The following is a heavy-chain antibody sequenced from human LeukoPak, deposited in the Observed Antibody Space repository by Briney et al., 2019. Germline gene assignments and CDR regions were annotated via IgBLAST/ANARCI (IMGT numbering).Heavy chain of an antibody. D-gene: IGHD5-24*01. Sequence: SQTLSLTCASSGDSVSSNSAAWSWIRQSPSRGLEWLGRTYYRSQWYNDYAVSVKSRITINPDTSKNQFSLHLNSVTPEDTALYYCAREGDEGYLFDFWGQGTLVTVSS. CDR1: GDSVSSNSAA. CDR2: TYYRSQWYN. J-gene: IGHJ4*02. V-gene: IGHV6-1*01. CDR3: AREGDEGYLFDF.